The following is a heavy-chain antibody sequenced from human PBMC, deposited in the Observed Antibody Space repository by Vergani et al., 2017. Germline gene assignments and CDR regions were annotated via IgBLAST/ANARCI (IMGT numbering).Heavy chain of an antibody. J-gene: IGHJ4*02. D-gene: IGHD4-17*01. CDR2: IRYDGSNK. CDR3: AKVGDDYGDYSHLDY. V-gene: IGHV3-30*02. CDR1: GFTFSSYG. Sequence: QVQLVESGGGVVQPGGSLRLSCAASGFTFSSYGMHWVRQAPGKGLDWVSFIRYDGSNKYYADSVKGRFTISRDNSKNTLYLQMNSLRAEDTAVYYCAKVGDDYGDYSHLDYWGQGTLVTVSS.